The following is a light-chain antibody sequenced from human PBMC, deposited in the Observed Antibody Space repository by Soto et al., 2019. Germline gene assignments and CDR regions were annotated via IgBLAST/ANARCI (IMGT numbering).Light chain of an antibody. CDR1: QGIRNY. CDR3: QKYSSPPYT. J-gene: IGKJ2*01. V-gene: IGKV1-27*01. CDR2: TAS. Sequence: DIQMTQSPSSLSASVGDRVTITCRASQGIRNYLAWYQQKPGKVPKLLIYTASTLQSGVPSRFSGSGYGTDFTFTISSLHPEDVATYYCQKYSSPPYTFGQGTKLEI.